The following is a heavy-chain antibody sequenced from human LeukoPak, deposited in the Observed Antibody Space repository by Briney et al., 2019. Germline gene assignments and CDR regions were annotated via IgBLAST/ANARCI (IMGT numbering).Heavy chain of an antibody. Sequence: GGSLRLSCAASGFTFSDYAMSWVRQAPGKGLEWVPLISDSGGSTYFADSVKGRFTISRDDPKNTLYLHMNSLRGEDTAVYYCARDAGDRAFDIWGQGTMVTVSS. D-gene: IGHD3-10*01. V-gene: IGHV3-23*01. CDR3: ARDAGDRAFDI. J-gene: IGHJ3*02. CDR1: GFTFSDYA. CDR2: ISDSGGST.